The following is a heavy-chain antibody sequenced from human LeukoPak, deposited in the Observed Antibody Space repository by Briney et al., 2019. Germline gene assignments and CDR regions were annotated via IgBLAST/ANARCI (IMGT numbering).Heavy chain of an antibody. CDR3: ARWDTAMVNLFAF. J-gene: IGHJ4*02. CDR2: IIPIFGTA. CDR1: GGTFSSYA. V-gene: IGHV1-69*05. D-gene: IGHD5-18*01. Sequence: ASVKVSCKASGGTFSSYAISGVRQAPGQGREWMGGIIPIFGTANYAQKFQGRVTITTDESTNTAYMELSSLRSEDTAVYYCARWDTAMVNLFAFWGQGTLVTVSS.